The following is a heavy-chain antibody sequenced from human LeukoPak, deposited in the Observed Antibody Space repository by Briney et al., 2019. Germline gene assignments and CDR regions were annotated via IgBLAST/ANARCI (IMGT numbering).Heavy chain of an antibody. CDR2: ISSSGSTV. V-gene: IGHV3-48*03. CDR1: GFTFSSSD. J-gene: IGHJ4*02. Sequence: GGSLRLSCAASGFTFSSSDMNWVRQAPGKGLEGVSYISSSGSTVYYADSVKGRFTISRDNAKNSLCLQMNRLRAEDTAVYYCARAGVGATSDYWGQGTLVTVSS. CDR3: ARAGVGATSDY. D-gene: IGHD1-26*01.